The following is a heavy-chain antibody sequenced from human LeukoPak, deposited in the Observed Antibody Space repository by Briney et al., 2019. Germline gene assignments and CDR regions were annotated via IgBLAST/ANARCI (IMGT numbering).Heavy chain of an antibody. CDR3: APDPNNWLRHY. D-gene: IGHD1-20*01. Sequence: PGGSLRLSCAASGFTFSSYAMHWVRQAPGKGLEWVAVMSYDGTNKYYADSVKGRFTISRDNSKNTLFLQMNSLRGEDTAIYYCAPDPNNWLRHYWGQGTLVTVSS. J-gene: IGHJ4*02. CDR1: GFTFSSYA. V-gene: IGHV3-30-3*01. CDR2: MSYDGTNK.